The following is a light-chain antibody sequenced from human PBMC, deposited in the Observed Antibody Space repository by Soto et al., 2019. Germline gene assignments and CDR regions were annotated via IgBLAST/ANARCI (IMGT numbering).Light chain of an antibody. Sequence: DIQMTQSPSILSASVGDRVTITCRASQSVSSWLAWYQQRPGKAPKILIYKASTLESGVPSRFSGSGSGTDFPLTISSLQPDDFATYFCQQYDNYPYTFGQGTKLEIK. CDR3: QQYDNYPYT. CDR2: KAS. CDR1: QSVSSW. J-gene: IGKJ2*01. V-gene: IGKV1-5*03.